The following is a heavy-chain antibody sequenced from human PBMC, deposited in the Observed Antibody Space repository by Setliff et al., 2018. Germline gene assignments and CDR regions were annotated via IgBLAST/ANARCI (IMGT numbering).Heavy chain of an antibody. CDR3: AGSTVTQVDY. D-gene: IGHD4-17*01. Sequence: SETLSLTCTVSGGSISGSSHYWAWIRQSPGKGLEWLGDVYYTGSTKYNPSLKSRVTISVETSKNHFSLKLSSVTAADTAVYYCAGSTVTQVDYWGQGTLVTVSS. J-gene: IGHJ4*02. CDR1: GGSISGSSHY. V-gene: IGHV4-39*02. CDR2: VYYTGST.